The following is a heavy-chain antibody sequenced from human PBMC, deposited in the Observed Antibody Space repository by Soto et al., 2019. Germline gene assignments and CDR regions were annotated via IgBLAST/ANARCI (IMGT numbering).Heavy chain of an antibody. D-gene: IGHD4-17*01. CDR2: IIPILGIA. V-gene: IGHV1-69*02. CDR3: ARGRRGEYYYYGMDV. J-gene: IGHJ6*02. CDR1: GGTFSSYT. Sequence: QVQLVQSGAEVKKPGSSVKVSCKASGGTFSSYTISWERQAPGQGPEWMGRIIPILGIANYAQKFQARVTITADKSTSTSDMELSSLRSEDTAVYYGARGRRGEYYYYGMDVWGQGTTVTVSS.